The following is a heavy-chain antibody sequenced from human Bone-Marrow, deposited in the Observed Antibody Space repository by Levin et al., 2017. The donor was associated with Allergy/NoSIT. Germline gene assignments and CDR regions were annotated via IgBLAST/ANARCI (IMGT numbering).Heavy chain of an antibody. J-gene: IGHJ4*02. CDR2: ISSSGSTI. Sequence: GGSLRLSCAASGFTFSDYYMSWIRQAPGKGLEWVSYISSSGSTIYYADSVKGRFTISRDNAKNSLYLQMNSLRAEDTAVYYCARDRSSYHHNNIPIDYWGQGTLVTVSS. CDR3: ARDRSSYHHNNIPIDY. D-gene: IGHD2-15*01. CDR1: GFTFSDYY. V-gene: IGHV3-11*01.